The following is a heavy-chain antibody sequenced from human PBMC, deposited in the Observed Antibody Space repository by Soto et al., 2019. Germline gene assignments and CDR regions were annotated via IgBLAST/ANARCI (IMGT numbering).Heavy chain of an antibody. CDR1: GYTLTELS. J-gene: IGHJ4*02. V-gene: IGHV1-24*01. Sequence: ASVKVSCKVSGYTLTELSMHWVRQAPGKGLEWMGGFDPEDGETIYAQKFQGRVTMTEDTSTDTAYMELRSLRYDDTAVYYCGRVLDYYDSSGDQARIDYWGQGTLVTVSS. D-gene: IGHD3-22*01. CDR2: FDPEDGET. CDR3: GRVLDYYDSSGDQARIDY.